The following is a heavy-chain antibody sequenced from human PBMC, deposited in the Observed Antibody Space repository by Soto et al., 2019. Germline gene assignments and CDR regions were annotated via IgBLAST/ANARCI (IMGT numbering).Heavy chain of an antibody. J-gene: IGHJ5*02. CDR1: GGSISSGGYY. CDR2: IYYSGST. V-gene: IGHV4-31*03. Sequence: QEQLQESGPGLVKPSQTLSLTCTVSGGSISSGGYYWSWIRQHPGKGLEWIGYIYYSGSTYYNPSLTSRVNLSVDTCKNPFSLKLSSVNAADTAVYYCARADDLVGGPAAISWFDRWGQGTLGTVSS. CDR3: ARADDLVGGPAAISWFDR. D-gene: IGHD2-2*01.